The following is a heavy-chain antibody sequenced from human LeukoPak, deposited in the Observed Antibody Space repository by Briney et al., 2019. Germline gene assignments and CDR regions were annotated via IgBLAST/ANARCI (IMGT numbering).Heavy chain of an antibody. J-gene: IGHJ4*02. CDR2: IYYSGYT. D-gene: IGHD3-22*01. V-gene: IGHV4-59*01. Sequence: SETLSLTCTVSGGSISSNYWSWIRQPPGKGLEWIGYIYYSGYTDYNPSLKGRVTISLDKSKDQVSLKLSSVTAADTAVYYCARELFGYFYDSSGSVDYWGQGTLVTVSS. CDR1: GGSISSNY. CDR3: ARELFGYFYDSSGSVDY.